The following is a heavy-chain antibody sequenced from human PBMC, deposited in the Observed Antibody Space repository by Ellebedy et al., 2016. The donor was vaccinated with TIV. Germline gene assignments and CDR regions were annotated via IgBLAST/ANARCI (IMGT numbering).Heavy chain of an antibody. CDR2: IVGGGA. J-gene: IGHJ4*02. CDR1: GFTFSNFA. V-gene: IGHV3-23*01. D-gene: IGHD5-18*01. CDR3: AKDRTAGDGYWVFDY. Sequence: PGGSLRLSCAASGFTFSNFAMSWVRQAPGKGLEWVSGIVGGGAERYADSVKGRFTISRGNSKNTVDLQMKSLRDEDTAVYFCAKDRTAGDGYWVFDYWGQGTLVTVSS.